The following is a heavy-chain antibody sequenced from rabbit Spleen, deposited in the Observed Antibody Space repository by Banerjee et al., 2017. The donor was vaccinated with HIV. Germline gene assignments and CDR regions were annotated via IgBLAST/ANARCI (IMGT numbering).Heavy chain of an antibody. D-gene: IGHD4-1*01. J-gene: IGHJ4*01. CDR1: GFSLTSSDY. V-gene: IGHV1S40*01. CDR3: ARDGSGRGADFNL. Sequence: QSLEESGGDLVKPGASLTLTCTASGFSLTSSDYMCWVRQAPGKGLEWIACIVAGDGNTHYASWAKGRFTISKTSSTVDLKMTSLTAADTATYLCARDGSGRGADFNLWGPGTLVTVS. CDR2: IVAGDGNT.